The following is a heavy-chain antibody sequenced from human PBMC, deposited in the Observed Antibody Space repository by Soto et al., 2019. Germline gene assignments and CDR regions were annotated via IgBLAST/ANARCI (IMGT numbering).Heavy chain of an antibody. CDR3: ARGRYGDY. D-gene: IGHD1-1*01. CDR1: GYTFTSNG. Sequence: ASVKVSCKAPGYTFTSNGITWVRQAPGQGLEWMGWISAHNGNTDYAQKLQGRVIVTRDTSTSTAYMELRSLISDDTAVYYCARGRYGDYWGQGALVTGSS. CDR2: ISAHNGNT. V-gene: IGHV1-18*01. J-gene: IGHJ4*02.